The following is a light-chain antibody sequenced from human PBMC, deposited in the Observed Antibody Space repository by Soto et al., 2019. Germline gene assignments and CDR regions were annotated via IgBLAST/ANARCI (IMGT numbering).Light chain of an antibody. V-gene: IGLV1-40*01. CDR1: SSNIGAGYD. CDR2: GNS. J-gene: IGLJ2*01. Sequence: QPVLTQPPSVSGAPGQRVTISCTGSSSNIGAGYDVHWYQQLPGTAPKLLIYGNSNRPSGVPDRFSGSKSGTSASLAITGLQAEDESDYYCQSYDSSPSGNVVFGGGTKLTVL. CDR3: QSYDSSPSGNVV.